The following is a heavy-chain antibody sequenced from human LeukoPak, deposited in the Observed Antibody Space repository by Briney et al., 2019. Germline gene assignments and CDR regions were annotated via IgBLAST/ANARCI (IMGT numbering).Heavy chain of an antibody. D-gene: IGHD6-19*01. Sequence: ASVRVSCKASGYTFTSYGISWVRQAPGQGLQWMGWISAYNGYTHYAQMLQGRVTMTTDTSTSTVSMELRSLRSDDTAVYYCARYINGWLVFDSWGRGTLVIVSS. CDR2: ISAYNGYT. J-gene: IGHJ4*02. CDR3: ARYINGWLVFDS. V-gene: IGHV1-18*01. CDR1: GYTFTSYG.